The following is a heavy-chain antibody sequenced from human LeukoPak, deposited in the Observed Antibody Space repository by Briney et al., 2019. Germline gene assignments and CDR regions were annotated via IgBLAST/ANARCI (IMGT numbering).Heavy chain of an antibody. CDR1: GYSISNGYY. CDR2: IYHSGST. V-gene: IGHV4-38-2*02. CDR3: ARVESYPLRNAFDI. J-gene: IGHJ3*02. Sequence: SETLSLTCTVSGYSISNGYYWGWIRQPPGKGLEWIGNIYHSGSTYYNPSLKSRVTISVDTSKNQFSLKLSSVTAADTAVYYCARVESYPLRNAFDIWGQGTMVTVSS. D-gene: IGHD1-14*01.